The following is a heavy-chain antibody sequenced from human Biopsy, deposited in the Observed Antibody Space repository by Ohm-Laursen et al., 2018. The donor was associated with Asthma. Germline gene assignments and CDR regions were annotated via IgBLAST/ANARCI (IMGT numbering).Heavy chain of an antibody. J-gene: IGHJ4*02. Sequence: SLRLSCTAPGFTFSSYGMDWVRQAPGKGLEWVALMSYDGSIKDYADSVKGRFTISRDNSMNTLYLHMNGLRVEDTAVYYCARGLDYSGRSGFDYWGQGTLVTVSS. CDR2: MSYDGSIK. CDR3: ARGLDYSGRSGFDY. V-gene: IGHV3-33*05. D-gene: IGHD3-10*01. CDR1: GFTFSSYG.